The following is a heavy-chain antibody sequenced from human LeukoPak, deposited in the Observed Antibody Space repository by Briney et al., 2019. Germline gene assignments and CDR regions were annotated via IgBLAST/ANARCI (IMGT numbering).Heavy chain of an antibody. CDR3: ARGVGAMGDY. CDR1: GYTFTEND. V-gene: IGHV1-8*01. CDR2: MRPKSGHA. D-gene: IGHD3-10*01. J-gene: IGHJ4*02. Sequence: ASVKVSCKASGYTFTENDINWVRQATGQGLEWMGGMRPKSGHAGFAQRFQGRVTMTRDTAISTAYMELSSLTSEDTAVYYCARGVGAMGDYWGQGTLVTVSS.